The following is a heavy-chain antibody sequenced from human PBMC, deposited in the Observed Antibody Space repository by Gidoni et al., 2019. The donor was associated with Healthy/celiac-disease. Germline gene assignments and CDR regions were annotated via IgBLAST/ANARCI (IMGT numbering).Heavy chain of an antibody. CDR3: ARDRGLLWFGEIFNWFDP. CDR2: ISSSSSTI. D-gene: IGHD3-10*01. Sequence: SSYSMNWVRQAPGKGLEWVSYISSSSSTIYYADSVKGRFTISRDNAKNSLYLQMNSLRAEDTAVYYCARDRGLLWFGEIFNWFDPWGQGTLVTVSS. CDR1: SSYS. V-gene: IGHV3-48*01. J-gene: IGHJ5*02.